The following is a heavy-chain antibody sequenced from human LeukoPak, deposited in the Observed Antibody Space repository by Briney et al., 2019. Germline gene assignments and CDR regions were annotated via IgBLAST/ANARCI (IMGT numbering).Heavy chain of an antibody. J-gene: IGHJ6*02. CDR3: ATGYDSSMDL. D-gene: IGHD5-12*01. CDR1: GFNFNK. V-gene: IGHV3-48*03. Sequence: GGSLRLSCGAAGFNFNKMNWVRQAPGKGLEWGSYISSSDSTVYYSGSVKGRFTISRDNAKISLYLQMNSLRAEDTAVHYCATGYDSSMDLWGQGTTVTVSS. CDR2: ISSSDSTV.